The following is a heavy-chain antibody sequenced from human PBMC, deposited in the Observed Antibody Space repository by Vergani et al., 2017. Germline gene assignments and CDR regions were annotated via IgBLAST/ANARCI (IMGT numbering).Heavy chain of an antibody. CDR1: GFSFRNAW. CDR2: IKSTFDRGTT. CDR3: TTAPRYCDDCSCDWLRDHHYYGMDV. J-gene: IGHJ6*02. Sequence: EVQLVESGGGIVKPGGSLRLSCVASGFSFRNAWMNWVRRTPGKGLEWVGRIKSTFDRGTTDYAAAVKGRFTISRDDSKNTLFLQMNGLKTEDIGVYYCTTAPRYCDDCSCDWLRDHHYYGMDVWGQGTTVTVSS. V-gene: IGHV3-15*07. D-gene: IGHD2-21*01.